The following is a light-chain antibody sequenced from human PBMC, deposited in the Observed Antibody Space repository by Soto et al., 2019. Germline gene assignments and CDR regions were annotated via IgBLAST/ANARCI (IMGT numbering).Light chain of an antibody. CDR2: GAS. CDR1: QSVSSRY. J-gene: IGKJ3*01. V-gene: IGKV3-20*01. Sequence: EILLTQSPGTLSLSPGDRATLACRASQSVSSRYLAWYQQKPGQAPRLLIYGASSRATGIPDRFSGSGSVTDFTLTISRLEPEDFAVYFCQLYGSSPRFTFGPGTRVHIK. CDR3: QLYGSSPRFT.